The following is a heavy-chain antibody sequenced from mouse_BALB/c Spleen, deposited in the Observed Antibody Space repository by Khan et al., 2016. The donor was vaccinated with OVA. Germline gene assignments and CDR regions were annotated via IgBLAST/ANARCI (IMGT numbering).Heavy chain of an antibody. Sequence: QIQLVQSGPEVKKPGETVKISCKASGYSFTNYGMNWVRQAPGKGLKWMGWINTYTGEPTYADDFKGRFAFSLETSASTAYLQMNNLKNEDTATYFCASGVYGYFAVWGAGTTVTVSS. CDR3: ASGVYGYFAV. CDR1: GYSFTNYG. J-gene: IGHJ1*01. CDR2: INTYTGEP. V-gene: IGHV9-3-1*01.